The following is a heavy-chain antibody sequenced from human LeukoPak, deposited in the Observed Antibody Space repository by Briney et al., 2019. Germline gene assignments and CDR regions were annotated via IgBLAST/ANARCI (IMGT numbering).Heavy chain of an antibody. J-gene: IGHJ6*04. Sequence: GGSLRLSCAASGFTFSSYAMHWVRQAAGKGLEWVAVISYDGSNKYYADSVKGRFTISRDNSKNTLYLQMNSLRAEDTAVYYCARDYAAGTPASYYYYYYGMDVWGKGTTVTVSS. CDR2: ISYDGSNK. CDR1: GFTFSSYA. D-gene: IGHD6-13*01. V-gene: IGHV3-30*04. CDR3: ARDYAAGTPASYYYYYYGMDV.